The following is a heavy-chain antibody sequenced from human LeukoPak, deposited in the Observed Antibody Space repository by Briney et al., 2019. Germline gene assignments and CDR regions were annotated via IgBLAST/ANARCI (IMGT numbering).Heavy chain of an antibody. Sequence: TGGSLRLSCAASGFTVNSNYLSWVRQAPGKGLEWVSTLYNTGNKYYANSVKGRFSISRDNSKNTLFLQMNSLRAEDTAVYYCARLTPAAGRLYFVDWGPGTLVTVSS. CDR1: GFTVNSNY. D-gene: IGHD6-13*01. V-gene: IGHV3-53*01. CDR2: LYNTGNK. J-gene: IGHJ4*02. CDR3: ARLTPAAGRLYFVD.